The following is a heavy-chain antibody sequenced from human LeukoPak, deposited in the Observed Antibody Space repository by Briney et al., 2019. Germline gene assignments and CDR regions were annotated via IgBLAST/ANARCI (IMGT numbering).Heavy chain of an antibody. Sequence: SETLSLTCSVSGGSISNYYWNWFRQPPGRGLEWIAYLYYGGNTNYNPSLKSRVTISVDTSKNEFSLKLSSVTAADTAVYYCASAMTAMVTDYWGQGTLVTVSS. D-gene: IGHD5-18*01. J-gene: IGHJ4*02. CDR1: GGSISNYY. CDR3: ASAMTAMVTDY. CDR2: LYYGGNT. V-gene: IGHV4-59*01.